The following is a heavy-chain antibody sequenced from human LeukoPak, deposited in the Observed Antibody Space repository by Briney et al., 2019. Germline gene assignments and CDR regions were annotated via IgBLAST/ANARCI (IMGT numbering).Heavy chain of an antibody. CDR2: ISAYNDNT. Sequence: ASVKVSCKASGYSFTRYGITWVRQAPGQGLEWMGWISAYNDNTNYAQKLQGRVTLTTDTSTGTAYMELRSLRSDDTAVYYCAREGYCSGGTCYSTMNWFDPWGQGTLVTVSS. CDR1: GYSFTRYG. V-gene: IGHV1-18*01. J-gene: IGHJ5*02. D-gene: IGHD2-15*01. CDR3: AREGYCSGGTCYSTMNWFDP.